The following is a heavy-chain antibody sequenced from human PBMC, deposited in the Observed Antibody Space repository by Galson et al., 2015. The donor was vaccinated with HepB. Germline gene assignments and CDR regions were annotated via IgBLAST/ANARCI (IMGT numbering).Heavy chain of an antibody. CDR1: GYSFSDYW. D-gene: IGHD2-2*01. V-gene: IGHV5-51*01. CDR2: IYPGDSET. CDR3: ARHVRYSSTVFYSDY. J-gene: IGHJ4*02. Sequence: QSGAEVKEPGESLKISCKGSGYSFSDYWIVWVRQMPGKGPEWMGIIYPGDSETRYSPSFQGHVTISADKSTDTDYLHLHSLKASDTAMYYCARHVRYSSTVFYSDYWGQCTLITVSS.